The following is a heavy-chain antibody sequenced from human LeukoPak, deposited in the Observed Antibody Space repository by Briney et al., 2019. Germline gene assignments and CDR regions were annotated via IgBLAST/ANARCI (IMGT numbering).Heavy chain of an antibody. D-gene: IGHD2-8*01. V-gene: IGHV1-18*01. Sequence: GASVTVSCKASGYTFTNYGISWVRQAPGQGLEGMGWISAYNGNTNYAQKVQGRVTMTPHTSTSTAYMELRSLRSDDTAVYYCAREKGVYPNWLDPWGQGTLVTVSS. CDR1: GYTFTNYG. CDR2: ISAYNGNT. CDR3: AREKGVYPNWLDP. J-gene: IGHJ5*02.